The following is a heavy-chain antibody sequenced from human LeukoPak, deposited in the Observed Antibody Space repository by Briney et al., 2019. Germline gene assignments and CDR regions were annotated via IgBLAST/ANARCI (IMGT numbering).Heavy chain of an antibody. CDR2: IIPIFGTT. D-gene: IGHD6-6*01. CDR1: GGTFSSYV. J-gene: IGHJ5*02. CDR3: ARPKGWSSSFLIPTNNWVDP. V-gene: IGHV1-69*13. Sequence: SVKVSCKAFGGTFSSYVINWVRQAPGQGLEWMGGIIPIFGTTNYAQKFQGRVTITADESTNTVYMELSSLRSEDTAVYYCARPKGWSSSFLIPTNNWVDPWGQGTLVTVSS.